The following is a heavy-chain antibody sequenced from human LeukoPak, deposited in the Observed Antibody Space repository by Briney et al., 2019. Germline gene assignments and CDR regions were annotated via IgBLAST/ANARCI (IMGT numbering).Heavy chain of an antibody. CDR3: ATVNAGSGQAFDF. J-gene: IGHJ3*01. D-gene: IGHD1-1*01. CDR1: GYTLAELS. CDR2: LDPEVVET. Sequence: ASVKVSCKVAGYTLAELSINSVRQSPGKRLECWRSLDPEVVETIYAQKVQGRVTMTGVTSTDTAYMELSSLRSEDTAVYYCATVNAGSGQAFDFWGQGTMVTVSS. V-gene: IGHV1-24*01.